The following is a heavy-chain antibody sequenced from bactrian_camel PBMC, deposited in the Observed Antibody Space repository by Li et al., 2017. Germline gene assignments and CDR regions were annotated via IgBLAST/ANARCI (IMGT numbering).Heavy chain of an antibody. D-gene: IGHD1*01. CDR2: IDSAGIT. V-gene: IGHV3S55*01. Sequence: HVQLVESGGGSVQAGGSLKISCSASGHTYCMAWFRQAPGKGREAVADIDSAGITAYADSVKGRFTISWDSAKNTLYLQMNNLKTEDTGVYHCAIGVRPRETRSKGTQVTVS. J-gene: IGHJ4*01. CDR1: GHTYC.